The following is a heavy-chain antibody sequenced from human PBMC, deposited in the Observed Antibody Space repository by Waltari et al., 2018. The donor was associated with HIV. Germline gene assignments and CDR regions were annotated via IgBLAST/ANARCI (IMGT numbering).Heavy chain of an antibody. D-gene: IGHD4-17*01. CDR3: ARSYDYGGNPIYYGMDV. CDR1: GYTFTSYD. V-gene: IGHV1-8*01. J-gene: IGHJ6*02. Sequence: QVQLVQSGAEVKKPGASVKVSCKASGYTFTSYDLNWLRQATGQGLEWMGWMNPNSGNTGYAQKFQGRVTMTRNTSISTAYMELSSLRSEDTAVYYCARSYDYGGNPIYYGMDVWGQGTTVTVSS. CDR2: MNPNSGNT.